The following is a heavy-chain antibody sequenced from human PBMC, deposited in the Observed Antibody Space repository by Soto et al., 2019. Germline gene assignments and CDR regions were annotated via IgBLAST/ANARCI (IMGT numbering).Heavy chain of an antibody. CDR3: ARGGWRQIDY. Sequence: PSETLSLTCTVSGGSISSYYWSWIRQPPGKGLEWIGYSYYSGSTNYNPSLKSRVTISVDTSKNQFSLKLSSVTAADTAVYYCARGGWRQIDYWGQGTPVTV. CDR2: SYYSGST. D-gene: IGHD3-3*01. V-gene: IGHV4-59*08. J-gene: IGHJ4*02. CDR1: GGSISSYY.